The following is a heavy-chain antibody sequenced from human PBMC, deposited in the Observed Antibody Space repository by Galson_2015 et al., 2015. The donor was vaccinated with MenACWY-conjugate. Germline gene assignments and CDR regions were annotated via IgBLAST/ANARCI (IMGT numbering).Heavy chain of an antibody. CDR2: ISDSGGTT. D-gene: IGHD3-22*01. CDR1: GFTFSSYA. CDR3: ATQRGGGSGLYFVSDY. V-gene: IGHV3-23*01. J-gene: IGHJ4*02. Sequence: SLRLSCAGSGFTFSSYAMSWVRQAPGKGLEWVSVISDSGGTTYYADSVKGRFTISRDNSKNTVFLHMNSLRAEDTAVYYCATQRGGGSGLYFVSDYWGQGTLVTVSS.